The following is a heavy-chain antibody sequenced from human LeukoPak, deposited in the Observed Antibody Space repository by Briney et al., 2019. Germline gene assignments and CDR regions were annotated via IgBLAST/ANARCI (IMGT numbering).Heavy chain of an antibody. J-gene: IGHJ4*02. Sequence: SETLSLTCAVYGGSFSGYFWSWIRQPPGKGLEWIGEINHSGSTNYNPSLKSRVTISVDTSKNQFSLKLSSVTAADTAVYYCARQGWFGELLSPLDYWGQGTLVTVSS. CDR3: ARQGWFGELLSPLDY. CDR1: GGSFSGYF. D-gene: IGHD3-10*01. CDR2: INHSGST. V-gene: IGHV4-34*01.